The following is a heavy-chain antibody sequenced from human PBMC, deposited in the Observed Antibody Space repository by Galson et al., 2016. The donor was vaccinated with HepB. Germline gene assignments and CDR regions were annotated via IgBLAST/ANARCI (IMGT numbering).Heavy chain of an antibody. CDR3: ARDEGFYNGMDV. V-gene: IGHV4-61*01. Sequence: LSLTCTVSGGSVSSASHYWSWVRQPTGKGLEWIGYISDSESTNYNPSLKGRVTISLDRSKNQFFLELTSVTAADTAVYYCARDEGFYNGMDVWGQGTTVTVAS. D-gene: IGHD2-2*02. CDR1: GGSVSSASHY. CDR2: ISDSEST. J-gene: IGHJ6*02.